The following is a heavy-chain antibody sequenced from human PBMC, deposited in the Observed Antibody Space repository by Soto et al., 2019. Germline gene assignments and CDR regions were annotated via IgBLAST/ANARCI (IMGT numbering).Heavy chain of an antibody. CDR3: AHAGDFDLLSFDR. V-gene: IGHV2-5*02. Sequence: QITLKESGPPLVRPAQTLTLTCAFSGFSLTTTRMGVAWIRQPPGKALEWLALIYWDDDKRYSPSLKNRLTVSKATSTNRVVLTITNISPDDTGTYFCAHAGDFDLLSFDRWGPGTLVTVSS. D-gene: IGHD2-15*01. J-gene: IGHJ4*02. CDR1: GFSLTTTRMG. CDR2: IYWDDDK.